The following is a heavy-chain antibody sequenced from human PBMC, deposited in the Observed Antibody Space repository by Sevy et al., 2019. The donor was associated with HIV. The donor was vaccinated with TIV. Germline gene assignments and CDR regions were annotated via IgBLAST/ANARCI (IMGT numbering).Heavy chain of an antibody. CDR1: GYTFTSYG. Sequence: ASVKVSCKASGYTFTSYGISWVRQAPGQGLEWMGWISAYNGNTNYAQKLQGRVTMTTDTSTSTAYMEQRSLRSDDTAVDYCARDLFGTVLLWFGESSGGMDVWGQGTTVTVSS. CDR3: ARDLFGTVLLWFGESSGGMDV. D-gene: IGHD3-10*01. J-gene: IGHJ6*02. CDR2: ISAYNGNT. V-gene: IGHV1-18*04.